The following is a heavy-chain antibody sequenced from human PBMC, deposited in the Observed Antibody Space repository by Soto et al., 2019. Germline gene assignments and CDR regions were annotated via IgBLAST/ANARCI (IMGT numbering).Heavy chain of an antibody. V-gene: IGHV3-53*01. CDR3: ARDSQRYWYFDL. CDR1: GFTVSGNY. Sequence: PGGSLRLSCAASGFTVSGNYMSWVRQAPGKGLEWVSLIYSGGSTYYADSVKGRFTISTDNSKNTLYLQMNSLRAEDTAMYYCARDSQRYWYFDLWGSGTLVTVSS. CDR2: IYSGGST. J-gene: IGHJ2*01.